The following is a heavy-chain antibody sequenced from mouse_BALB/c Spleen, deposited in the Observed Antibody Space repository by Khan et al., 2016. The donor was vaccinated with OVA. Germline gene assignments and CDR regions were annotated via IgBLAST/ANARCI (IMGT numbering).Heavy chain of an antibody. D-gene: IGHD2-4*01. CDR2: IWSAGST. CDR3: ARRGYDYGRGALFAY. CDR1: GFSLTNYS. V-gene: IGHV2-2*02. J-gene: IGHJ3*01. Sequence: QVQLKQSGPGLVQPSQSLSITCTVSGFSLTNYSLHWVRQSPGKGLEWLGVIWSAGSTDYNAAFISRLTIRKDNSRSQVFFKRNSLQPNDTAIYYCARRGYDYGRGALFAYWGQGTLFTVSA.